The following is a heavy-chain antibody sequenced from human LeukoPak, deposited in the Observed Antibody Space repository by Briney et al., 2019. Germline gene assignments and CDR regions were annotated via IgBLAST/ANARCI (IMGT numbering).Heavy chain of an antibody. CDR1: GFSLSTSGVG. CDR3: AHRTEPHSPNWFDP. Sequence: SGPTLVKPTQTLTLTCTFSGFSLSTSGVGVGWIRQPPGKALEWLALIYWNDDKRYSPSLKSRLTITKDTSKNQVVLTMTNMDPVDTATYYCAHRTEPHSPNWFDPWGQGTLVTVSS. D-gene: IGHD2-21*01. J-gene: IGHJ5*02. CDR2: IYWNDDK. V-gene: IGHV2-5*01.